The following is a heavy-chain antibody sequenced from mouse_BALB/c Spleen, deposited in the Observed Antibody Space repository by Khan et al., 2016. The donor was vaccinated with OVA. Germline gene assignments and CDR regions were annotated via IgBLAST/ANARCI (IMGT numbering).Heavy chain of an antibody. CDR1: GYTFTTYW. CDR3: RRDRIDY. V-gene: IGHV1-7*01. Sequence: VQLQESGAELAKPGASVKMSCKASGYTFTTYWMHWVKQRPGQGLEWIGYINPTSGYTDYNDKFKDRATLSADKSSSTAYMQLNSLTSEDSAVYYCRRDRIDYWGQGTTLTVSS. J-gene: IGHJ2*01. CDR2: INPTSGYT.